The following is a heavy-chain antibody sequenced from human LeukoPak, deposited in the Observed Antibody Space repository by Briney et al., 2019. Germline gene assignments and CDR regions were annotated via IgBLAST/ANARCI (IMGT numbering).Heavy chain of an antibody. J-gene: IGHJ4*02. CDR2: INAGNGNT. Sequence: ASVNVSCKASGYTFTNYAIHWVRQAPGQRLEWMGWINAGNGNTKRSQKFQDRVTITRDTSASTAYMELSSLRSEDTAVYYCARGGGYSGYDATDYWGQGTLVTVSS. D-gene: IGHD5-12*01. V-gene: IGHV1-3*01. CDR1: GYTFTNYA. CDR3: ARGGGYSGYDATDY.